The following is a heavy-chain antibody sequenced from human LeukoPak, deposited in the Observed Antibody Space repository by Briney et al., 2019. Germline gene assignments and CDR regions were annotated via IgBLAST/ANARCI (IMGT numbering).Heavy chain of an antibody. Sequence: ASVKVSCKASGYTFTSYYMHWVRQAPGQGLEWMGIINPSGGSTTYAQRFQGRVTMTRDTSTGTVYKELSSLRSEDTAVYYCAREAYGRSSRDDAFDVWGQGTKVTVSS. D-gene: IGHD6-13*01. V-gene: IGHV1-46*01. CDR3: AREAYGRSSRDDAFDV. CDR1: GYTFTSYY. J-gene: IGHJ3*01. CDR2: INPSGGST.